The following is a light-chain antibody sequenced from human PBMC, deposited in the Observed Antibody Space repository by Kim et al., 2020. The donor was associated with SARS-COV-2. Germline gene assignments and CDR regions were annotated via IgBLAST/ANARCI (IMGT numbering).Light chain of an antibody. J-gene: IGLJ3*02. CDR3: QSYNSRSAYV. Sequence: KTVTIPCTGSSGSIATTYVRRYQQRPGGAAPTVIYEANKRPSGAPAGLFGSIDCCTTSAPPTTSGLTAEDEADYCRQSYNSRSAYVFGGGTKVTVL. CDR1: SGSIATTY. CDR2: EAN. V-gene: IGLV6-57*02.